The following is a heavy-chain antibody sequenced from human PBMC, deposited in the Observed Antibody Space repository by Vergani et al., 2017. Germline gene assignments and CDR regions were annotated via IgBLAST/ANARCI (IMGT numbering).Heavy chain of an antibody. CDR1: GYSFTSYW. CDR3: ARHNYCSSTGCYTRGPRRNYYYYMDV. J-gene: IGHJ6*03. D-gene: IGHD2-2*02. CDR2: IYPGDSDT. Sequence: EVQLVQSGAEVKKPGESLKISCKGSGYSFTSYWIGWVRQMPGKGLEWMGIIYPGDSDTRYSPSFQGQVTISADKSISTAYLQWSSLKASDTAMYYCARHNYCSSTGCYTRGPRRNYYYYMDVWGKGTTVTVSS. V-gene: IGHV5-51*01.